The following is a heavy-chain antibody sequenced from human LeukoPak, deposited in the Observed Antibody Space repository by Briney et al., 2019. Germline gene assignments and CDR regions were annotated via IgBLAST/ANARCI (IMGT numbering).Heavy chain of an antibody. J-gene: IGHJ4*02. CDR1: GYTFTSYK. CDR3: AREWGESTYYYDSSAYWFDY. V-gene: IGHV1-18*01. CDR2: ISAYNGNT. D-gene: IGHD3-22*01. Sequence: GASVKVSCKASGYTFTSYKINWVRQAPGQGLEWMGWISAYNGNTNYAQKLQGRVTMTTDTSTSTAYMELRSLRSDDTAVYYCAREWGESTYYYDSSAYWFDYWGQGTLVTVSS.